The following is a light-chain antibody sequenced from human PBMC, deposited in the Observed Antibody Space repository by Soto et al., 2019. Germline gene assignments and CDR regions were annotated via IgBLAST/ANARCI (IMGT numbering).Light chain of an antibody. CDR2: DAS. J-gene: IGKJ1*01. CDR3: QQYNSYWT. V-gene: IGKV1-5*01. CDR1: QSISSW. Sequence: DIQMTQSPSTVSAYVGDSVTITCRASQSISSWLAWYQQKPGKAPKLLIYDASSLESGVPSRFSGSGSGTVFTLTISSLQPDYFATYYCQQYNSYWTFGQGTKVDIK.